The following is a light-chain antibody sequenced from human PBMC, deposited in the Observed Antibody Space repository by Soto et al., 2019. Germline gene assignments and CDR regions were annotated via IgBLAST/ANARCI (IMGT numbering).Light chain of an antibody. J-gene: IGLJ1*01. CDR2: EVS. CDR3: SSYTTSITYV. CDR1: SSDVGGYNY. V-gene: IGLV2-14*01. Sequence: QSALTQPASVSGNPGQSITISCTGTSSDVGGYNYVSWYQQHPGKAPKLMIYEVSNRPSGVSNRFSGSKSGNTASLTISGLQAEDEADYYCSSYTTSITYVFGTGTKVTVL.